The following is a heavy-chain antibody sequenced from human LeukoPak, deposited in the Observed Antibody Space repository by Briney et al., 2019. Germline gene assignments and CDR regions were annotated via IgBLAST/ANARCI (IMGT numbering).Heavy chain of an antibody. Sequence: GESLKISCKASGYSFTAHWIGWVRQMPGKGLEWVAIIYPADSDTRYSPSFQGQVTISGDKSISTAYLHWTSLKASDSAMYYCAKGWRGDYDPATDWGQGTLVTVSS. D-gene: IGHD3-22*01. J-gene: IGHJ4*02. CDR1: GYSFTAHW. V-gene: IGHV5-51*01. CDR3: AKGWRGDYDPATD. CDR2: IYPADSDT.